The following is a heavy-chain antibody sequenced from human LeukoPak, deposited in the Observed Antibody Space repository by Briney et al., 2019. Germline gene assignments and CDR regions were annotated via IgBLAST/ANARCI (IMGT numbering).Heavy chain of an antibody. CDR3: AKGSYYDSSGSFYFDY. CDR1: GFTFSSYA. Sequence: GGSLRLSCAASGFTFSSYAMSWVRQAPGKGLEWVSGISGSDDNTYYADSVKGRFTISRDNSKNTLYVQVNSLGTEDTAAYYCAKGSYYDSSGSFYFDYWGQGTLVTVSS. V-gene: IGHV3-23*01. D-gene: IGHD3-22*01. J-gene: IGHJ4*02. CDR2: ISGSDDNT.